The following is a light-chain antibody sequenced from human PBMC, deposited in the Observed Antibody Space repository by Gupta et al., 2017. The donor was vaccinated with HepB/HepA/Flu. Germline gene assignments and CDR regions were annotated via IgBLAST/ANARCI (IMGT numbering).Light chain of an antibody. Sequence: EIVLTKSPGTLSLSPGERATLSCRASQSVSSSYLAWYQQKPGQAPRLLIYGASSRATGIPDRFSGSGSGTDFTLTISRLEPEDFAVYYCQQYGSPTTFGPGTKVDIK. J-gene: IGKJ3*01. V-gene: IGKV3-20*01. CDR3: QQYGSPTT. CDR2: GAS. CDR1: QSVSSSY.